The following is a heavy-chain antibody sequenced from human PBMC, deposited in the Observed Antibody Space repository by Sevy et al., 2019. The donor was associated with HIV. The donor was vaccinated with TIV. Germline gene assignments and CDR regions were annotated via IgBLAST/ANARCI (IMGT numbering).Heavy chain of an antibody. CDR2: IGAYNGNI. V-gene: IGHV1-18*01. D-gene: IGHD3-10*01. J-gene: IGHJ5*02. CDR3: ARIATVREKFNWFDP. CDR1: GYTFDSYG. Sequence: ASVKVSCKASGYTFDSYGISWVRQAPGQGLEWMGWIGAYNGNIKYAQNIQDRVTMTTDASTSTAYMELRSLGSDDTAVYFCARIATVREKFNWFDPWGQGTLVTVSS.